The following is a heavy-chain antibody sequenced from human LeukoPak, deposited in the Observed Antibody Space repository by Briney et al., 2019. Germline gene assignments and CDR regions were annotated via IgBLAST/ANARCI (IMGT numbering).Heavy chain of an antibody. Sequence: ASVKVSCKASGYTFTSYGISWVRQAPGQGLEWMGIINPSGGSTSYAQKFQGRVTMTRDTSTSTVYMELSSLRSEDTAVYYCARDHGSSTGVDVWGQGTTVTVSS. CDR3: ARDHGSSTGVDV. CDR1: GYTFTSYG. CDR2: INPSGGST. J-gene: IGHJ6*02. V-gene: IGHV1-46*01. D-gene: IGHD6-6*01.